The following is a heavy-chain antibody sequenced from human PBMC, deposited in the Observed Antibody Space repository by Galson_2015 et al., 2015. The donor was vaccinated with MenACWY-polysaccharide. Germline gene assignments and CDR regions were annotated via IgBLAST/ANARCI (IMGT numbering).Heavy chain of an antibody. CDR1: GFTFSSYD. D-gene: IGHD6-13*01. CDR3: AKGGIAAASDDY. V-gene: IGHV3-23*01. CDR2: FSGSGGST. J-gene: IGHJ4*02. Sequence: SIRLPCAASGFTFSSYDMWWVRQAPGGGLEWDSAFSGSGGSTYYADSVKGRFTISRDNSKNTLYLQMNSLGAEDTAVYYCAKGGIAAASDDYWGQGTLVTVSS.